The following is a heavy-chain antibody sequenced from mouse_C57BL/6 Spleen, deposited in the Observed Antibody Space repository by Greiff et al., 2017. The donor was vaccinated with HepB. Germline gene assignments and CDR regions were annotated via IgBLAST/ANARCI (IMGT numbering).Heavy chain of an antibody. Sequence: VQLQQSGAELVRPGASVKLSCTASGFNIKADYMHWVKQRPEQGLEWIGWIDPENGDTEYASKFQGKATITADTSSNTAYLQLSSLTSEDTADYDCTLTPSGWFAYWGQGTLVTVSA. D-gene: IGHD6-1*01. V-gene: IGHV14-4*01. CDR2: IDPENGDT. J-gene: IGHJ3*01. CDR1: GFNIKADY. CDR3: TLTPSGWFAY.